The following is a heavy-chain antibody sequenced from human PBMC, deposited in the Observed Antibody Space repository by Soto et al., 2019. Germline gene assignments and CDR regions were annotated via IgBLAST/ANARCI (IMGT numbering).Heavy chain of an antibody. CDR3: ARITTFLTFDI. J-gene: IGHJ3*02. V-gene: IGHV4-59*01. CDR1: GGSISKYY. Sequence: SETLSLTCTVSGGSISKYYWSWIRQPPGKGLEWIGYLAYSGSPNYSPSLKSRVTISLDRSKNQFSVKLSSVTAADTAVYYCARITTFLTFDIWGQGTMVTVSS. CDR2: LAYSGSP. D-gene: IGHD1-1*01.